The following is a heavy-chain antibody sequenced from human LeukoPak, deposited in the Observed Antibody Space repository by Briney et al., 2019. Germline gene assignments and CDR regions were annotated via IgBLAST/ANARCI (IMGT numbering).Heavy chain of an antibody. CDR3: ARGNGWYFY. CDR2: IYYSGST. D-gene: IGHD6-19*01. J-gene: IGHJ4*02. Sequence: SETLSLTCSVSGGSISGYYWSWIRQPPGKGLEWIGYIYYSGSTNYNPSLESRLTISADTSKNQFSLKLNSVTAADTAVYYCARGNGWYFYWGQGALLTVSS. V-gene: IGHV4-59*01. CDR1: GGSISGYY.